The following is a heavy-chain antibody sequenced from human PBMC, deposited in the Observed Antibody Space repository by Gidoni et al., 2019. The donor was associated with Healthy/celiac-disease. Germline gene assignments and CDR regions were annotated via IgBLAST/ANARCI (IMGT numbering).Heavy chain of an antibody. Sequence: QVQLVQSGAEVKKPGASVKVSCKASGYTFTSYDINWVRQATGQGLEWMGWMNPNSGNTGYAQKFQGRVTMTRNTSISTAYMELSSLRSEDTAVYYCARSVRGVMASYYYYYYMDVWGKGTTVTVSS. CDR2: MNPNSGNT. CDR1: GYTFTSYD. V-gene: IGHV1-8*01. J-gene: IGHJ6*03. CDR3: ARSVRGVMASYYYYYYMDV. D-gene: IGHD3-10*01.